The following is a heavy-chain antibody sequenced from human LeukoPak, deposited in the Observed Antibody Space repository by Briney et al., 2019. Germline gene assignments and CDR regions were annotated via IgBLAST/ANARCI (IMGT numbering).Heavy chain of an antibody. CDR2: IIPIADTA. Sequence: SVRVSCKSSEDSFSNYAISWVRQAPGQGLEWMGGIIPIADTANYAQRFQGRVTITTDESTTTAYMDLSSLTSEDTAVYFCARPKGDYGISDFWGQGTLVIVSS. V-gene: IGHV1-69*05. CDR3: ARPKGDYGISDF. D-gene: IGHD4-17*01. CDR1: EDSFSNYA. J-gene: IGHJ4*02.